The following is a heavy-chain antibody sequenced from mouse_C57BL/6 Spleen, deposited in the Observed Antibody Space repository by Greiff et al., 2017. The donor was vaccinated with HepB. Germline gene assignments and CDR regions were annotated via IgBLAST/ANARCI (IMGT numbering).Heavy chain of an antibody. V-gene: IGHV1-81*01. Sequence: QVQLQQSGAELARPGASVKLSCKASGYTFTSYGISWVKQRTGQGLEWIGEIYPRSGNTYYNEKFKGKGTLTADKSSSTAYMELRSLTSEDSAVYFCARGVSDYWGQGTTLTVSS. CDR3: ARGVSDY. J-gene: IGHJ2*01. CDR1: GYTFTSYG. D-gene: IGHD6-2*01. CDR2: IYPRSGNT.